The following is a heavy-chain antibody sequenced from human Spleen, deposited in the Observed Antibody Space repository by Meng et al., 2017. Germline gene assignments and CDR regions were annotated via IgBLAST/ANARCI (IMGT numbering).Heavy chain of an antibody. CDR1: GFAFTSYS. J-gene: IGHJ2*01. V-gene: IGHV3-21*01. D-gene: IGHD6-13*01. CDR2: ISSSS. Sequence: VQLVESVGGLVKPGGSLRLSCAASGFAFTSYSMHWVRQAPGKGLEWVSSISSSSSYSDSVKGRFTISRDTAKDSVYLQMNSLTPGDTAVYYCARGRGATAGAYWYFDLWGRGTLVTVSS. CDR3: ARGRGATAGAYWYFDL.